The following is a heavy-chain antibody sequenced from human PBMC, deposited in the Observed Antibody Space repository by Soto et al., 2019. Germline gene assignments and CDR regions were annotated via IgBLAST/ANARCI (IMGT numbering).Heavy chain of an antibody. Sequence: EVQLLESGGGLIQPGGSLRLSCAASGFTFSSCAMSWVRQAPEKGLEWVSSVSGTGGYTYYADSVKGRFTISRDNSKHTLYLQMNSLRAEDTAVYYCAKAPYDSSGYYYFDYWGQGTLVTVSS. D-gene: IGHD3-22*01. CDR1: GFTFSSCA. V-gene: IGHV3-23*01. J-gene: IGHJ4*02. CDR2: VSGTGGYT. CDR3: AKAPYDSSGYYYFDY.